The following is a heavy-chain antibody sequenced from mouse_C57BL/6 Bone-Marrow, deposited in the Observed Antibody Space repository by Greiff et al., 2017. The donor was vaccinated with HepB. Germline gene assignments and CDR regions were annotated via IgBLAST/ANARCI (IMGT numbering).Heavy chain of an antibody. V-gene: IGHV3-6*01. CDR2: ISYDGSN. D-gene: IGHD1-1*01. J-gene: IGHJ1*03. Sequence: VQLQQSGPGLVKPSQSLSLTCSVTGYSITSGYYWNWIRQSPGNKLEWMGYISYDGSNNYNPSLKNRITITRDTYKNQFFLKLNSLTTEDTATYYCARSHYYGSSYDWYFDVWGTGTTVTVAS. CDR3: ARSHYYGSSYDWYFDV. CDR1: GYSITSGYY.